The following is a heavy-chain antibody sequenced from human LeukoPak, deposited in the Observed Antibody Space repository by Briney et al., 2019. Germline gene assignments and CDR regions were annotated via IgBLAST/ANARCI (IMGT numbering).Heavy chain of an antibody. Sequence: ASVKVSCKASGYTFTSYAMHWVRQAPGQRLEWMGRINTGNGNTKYSQKFQGRVTITRDTSASTAYMELSSLRSEDTAVYYCAREDAFWSGHYFYYFDYWGQGTLVTVSS. D-gene: IGHD3-3*01. CDR1: GYTFTSYA. V-gene: IGHV1-3*04. CDR2: INTGNGNT. CDR3: AREDAFWSGHYFYYFDY. J-gene: IGHJ4*02.